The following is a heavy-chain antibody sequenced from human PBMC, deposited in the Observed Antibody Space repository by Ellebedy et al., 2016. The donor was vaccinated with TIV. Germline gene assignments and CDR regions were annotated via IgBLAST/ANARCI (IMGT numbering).Heavy chain of an antibody. CDR1: GGSVSRYF. Sequence: SETLSLTXTVSGGSVSRYFWSWIRQPAGQGLEWIGRIFTSGSFNYNPSLMSRVTMSVVTSKNQTSLRLNSVTTADTAVYYCARVHCSITTCDYYYMDVWGKGTTVTVSS. J-gene: IGHJ6*03. D-gene: IGHD1-1*01. V-gene: IGHV4-4*07. CDR3: ARVHCSITTCDYYYMDV. CDR2: IFTSGSF.